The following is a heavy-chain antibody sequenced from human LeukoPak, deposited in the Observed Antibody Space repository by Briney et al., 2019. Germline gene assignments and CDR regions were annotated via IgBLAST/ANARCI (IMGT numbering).Heavy chain of an antibody. CDR3: ATSYYYDSSGAFDI. CDR1: GFTVSSNY. CDR2: ISGRGASK. D-gene: IGHD3-22*01. Sequence: GGSLRLSCAASGFTVSSNYMSWVRQAPGKGLEWVSGISGRGASKYYADSVKGRFTISRDNSKNTLYLQMNSLRAEDTAVYYCATSYYYDSSGAFDIWGQGTMVTVSS. J-gene: IGHJ3*02. V-gene: IGHV3-23*01.